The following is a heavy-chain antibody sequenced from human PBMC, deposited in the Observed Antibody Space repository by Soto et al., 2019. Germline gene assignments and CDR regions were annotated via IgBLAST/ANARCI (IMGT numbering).Heavy chain of an antibody. Sequence: ASVKVSCKASGYTFTSYDINWVRQATGQGLEWMGWMNPNSGNTGYAQKFKGRVTMTRNTSISTAYMELSSLRSEDTAVYYCARVLGRSGRYYYYYYMDVWGKGTTVTVSS. CDR3: ARVLGRSGRYYYYYYMDV. CDR1: GYTFTSYD. D-gene: IGHD6-19*01. V-gene: IGHV1-8*01. J-gene: IGHJ6*03. CDR2: MNPNSGNT.